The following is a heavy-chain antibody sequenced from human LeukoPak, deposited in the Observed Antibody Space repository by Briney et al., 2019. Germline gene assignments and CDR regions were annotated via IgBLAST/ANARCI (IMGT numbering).Heavy chain of an antibody. CDR1: GESFSGYY. V-gene: IGHV4-34*01. Sequence: SETLSLTCVVYGESFSGYYWTWIRQPPGKGLEWVGTMYYSGSAYYNPSLKSRVTISVDTSKNQFSLRLSSVTAADTALYYCAREAYNWNIDVFDIWGQGTMVTVSS. CDR3: AREAYNWNIDVFDI. D-gene: IGHD1-20*01. J-gene: IGHJ3*02. CDR2: MYYSGSA.